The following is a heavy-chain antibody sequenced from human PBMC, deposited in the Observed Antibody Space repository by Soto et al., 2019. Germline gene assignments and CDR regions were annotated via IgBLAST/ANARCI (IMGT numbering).Heavy chain of an antibody. V-gene: IGHV5-51*01. CDR2: IYPGDSDT. D-gene: IGHD6-6*01. CDR1: GYSFTSYW. CDR3: ARQYSSSPPYYYYYGMDV. Sequence: PGESLKISCKGSGYSFTSYWIGWVRQMPGKGLEWMGIIYPGDSDTRYSPSFQGQVTISADKSISTAYLQWSSLKASDTAMYYCARQYSSSPPYYYYYGMDVWGQGTTVTVSS. J-gene: IGHJ6*02.